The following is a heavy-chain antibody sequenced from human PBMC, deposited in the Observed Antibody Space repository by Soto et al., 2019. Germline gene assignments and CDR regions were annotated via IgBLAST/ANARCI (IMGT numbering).Heavy chain of an antibody. CDR1: GYTLTELS. J-gene: IGHJ3*02. V-gene: IGHV1-24*01. CDR3: ATGYCSGGSCYSFAFDI. D-gene: IGHD2-15*01. Sequence: ASVKVSCKVSGYTLTELSMHWVRQAPGKGLEWMGGFDPEDGETIYAQKFQGRVTMTEDTSTDTAYMELSSLRSEDTVVYYCATGYCSGGSCYSFAFDIWGQGTMVTVSS. CDR2: FDPEDGET.